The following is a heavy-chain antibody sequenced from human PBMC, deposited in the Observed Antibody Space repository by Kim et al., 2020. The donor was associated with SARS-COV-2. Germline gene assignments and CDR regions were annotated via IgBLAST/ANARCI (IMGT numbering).Heavy chain of an antibody. J-gene: IGHJ6*03. CDR2: IIPIFGTA. V-gene: IGHV1-69*13. Sequence: SVKVSCKASGGTFSSYAISWVRQAPGQGLEWMGGIIPIFGTANYAQKFQGRVTITADESTSTAYMELSSLRSEDTAVYYCASSITMVQLSYYYYYYMDVWGKGTTVTVSS. D-gene: IGHD3-10*01. CDR1: GGTFSSYA. CDR3: ASSITMVQLSYYYYYYMDV.